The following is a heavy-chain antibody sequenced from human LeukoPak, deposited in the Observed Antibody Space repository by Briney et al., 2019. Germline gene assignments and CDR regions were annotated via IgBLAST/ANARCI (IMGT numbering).Heavy chain of an antibody. Sequence: ASVKVSCKASGYTFTGYYMHWVRQAPGQGLEWMGWINPNSGGTNYAQKFQGRVTMTRDTSISTAYMELSRLRSDDTAVYYCARGGEGYSSSWLYYYYYYYMDVWGKGTTVTVSS. J-gene: IGHJ6*03. CDR2: INPNSGGT. CDR1: GYTFTGYY. CDR3: ARGGEGYSSSWLYYYYYYYMDV. D-gene: IGHD6-13*01. V-gene: IGHV1-2*02.